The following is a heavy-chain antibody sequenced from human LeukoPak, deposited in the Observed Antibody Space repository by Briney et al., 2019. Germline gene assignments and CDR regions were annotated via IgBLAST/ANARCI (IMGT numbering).Heavy chain of an antibody. J-gene: IGHJ3*02. CDR2: INPSGGST. CDR3: ASSVVVPAAARGAFDI. Sequence: ASVKVSCKASGYTFTSYYMHWVRQAPGQGLEWMGIINPSGGSTSYAQKFQGRVTMTRDTSTSTVYMELSSLRSEDTAVYYCASSVVVPAAARGAFDIWGRGTMVTVSS. D-gene: IGHD2-2*01. CDR1: GYTFTSYY. V-gene: IGHV1-46*03.